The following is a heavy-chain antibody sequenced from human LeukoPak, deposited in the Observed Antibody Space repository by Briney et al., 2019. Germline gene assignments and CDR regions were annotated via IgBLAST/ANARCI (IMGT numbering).Heavy chain of an antibody. CDR1: GGTFSSYA. Sequence: SVKVSCKASGGTFSSYAMSWVRQAPGQGLEWMGRIIPIFGTANYAQKFQGRVTITTDESTSTAYMELSSLRSEDTAVYYCARESPSSFLDYWGQGTLVTVSS. CDR2: IIPIFGTA. CDR3: ARESPSSFLDY. J-gene: IGHJ4*02. V-gene: IGHV1-69*05.